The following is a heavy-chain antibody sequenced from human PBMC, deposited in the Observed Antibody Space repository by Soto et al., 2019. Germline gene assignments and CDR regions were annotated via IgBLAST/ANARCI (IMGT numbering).Heavy chain of an antibody. V-gene: IGHV3-7*01. CDR1: GFTFSSVR. CDR2: INPDGSEK. CDR3: SRALDS. Sequence: ASLRLSCAASGFTFSSVRMDWIRQAPGKGLEWVTNINPDGSEKHYVDSVKGRFTISRDTAKNSLYLQMSSLTAEDSALYYCSRALDSWGHGTLVTVSS. J-gene: IGHJ5*01.